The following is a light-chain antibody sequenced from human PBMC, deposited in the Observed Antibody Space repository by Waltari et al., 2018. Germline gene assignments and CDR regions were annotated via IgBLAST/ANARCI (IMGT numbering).Light chain of an antibody. CDR1: SGLNVGNYR. CDR2: FKSDPDK. J-gene: IGLJ2*01. Sequence: QPLLTQPSSLSASPGASASLTRTLRSGLNVGNYRQHWYRQKPGSPLQYLLRFKSDPDKHQDSRVPRRFSGSKDASANAGILLISELQSEDEADYSCVTWHNNAVVFGGGTTLTVL. CDR3: VTWHNNAVV. V-gene: IGLV5-45*03.